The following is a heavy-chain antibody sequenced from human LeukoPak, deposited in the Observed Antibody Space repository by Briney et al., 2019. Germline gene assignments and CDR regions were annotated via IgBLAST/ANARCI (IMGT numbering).Heavy chain of an antibody. CDR2: IKEDGSEK. CDR3: ARDPDGYNSYFDY. V-gene: IGHV3-7*01. Sequence: GGSLRLSCVVSGFMFSSNTMTWVRQAPGKGLEWVANIKEDGSEKHYVDSVKGRSTISRDNAKNSLYLQMNSLRAEDTAVYYCARDPDGYNSYFDYWGQGTLVTVSS. D-gene: IGHD5-24*01. CDR1: GFMFSSNT. J-gene: IGHJ4*02.